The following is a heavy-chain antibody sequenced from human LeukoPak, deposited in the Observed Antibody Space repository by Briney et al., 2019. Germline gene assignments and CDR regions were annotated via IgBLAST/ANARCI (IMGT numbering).Heavy chain of an antibody. CDR2: IYYSGST. D-gene: IGHD5-18*01. CDR1: GGSISSSSYY. J-gene: IGHJ4*02. CDR3: ARGLRGDTAMGENFDY. Sequence: SETLSLTCTVSGGSISSSSYYWGWIRQPPGKGLEWIGSIYYSGSTNYNPSLKSRVTISVDTSKNQFSLKLSSVTAADTAVYYCARGLRGDTAMGENFDYWGQGTLVTVSS. V-gene: IGHV4-39*07.